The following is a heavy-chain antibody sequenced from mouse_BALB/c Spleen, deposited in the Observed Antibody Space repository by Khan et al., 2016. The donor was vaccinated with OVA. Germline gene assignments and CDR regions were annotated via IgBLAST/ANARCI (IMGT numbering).Heavy chain of an antibody. CDR1: GYTFTDFA. V-gene: IGHV1S137*01. CDR2: ISTYYGDA. D-gene: IGHD2-1*01. CDR3: GRGSGHYRFAY. Sequence: QVQLKQSGAELVRPGVSVKISYKGSGYTFTDFAMHWVKQSHAKSLEWIGVISTYYGDANYNQNFKGKATMTVDKSSSTAYMELARLTSEDSAIYYCGRGSGHYRFAYWGQGTLVTVSA. J-gene: IGHJ3*01.